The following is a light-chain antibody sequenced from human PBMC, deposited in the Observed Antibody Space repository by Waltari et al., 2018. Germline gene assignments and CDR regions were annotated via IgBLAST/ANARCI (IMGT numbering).Light chain of an antibody. Sequence: ALTQPASVYGSPGPSITISCTGTSSDVGSYDLVSWYQQHPGKAPNLMIYEVYKRPSGVSNRFSGSKSGNTASLTISGLQAEDEADYYCCSYAGSSTFTFGGGTKLTVL. CDR1: SSDVGSYDL. J-gene: IGLJ2*01. CDR2: EVY. CDR3: CSYAGSSTFT. V-gene: IGLV2-23*02.